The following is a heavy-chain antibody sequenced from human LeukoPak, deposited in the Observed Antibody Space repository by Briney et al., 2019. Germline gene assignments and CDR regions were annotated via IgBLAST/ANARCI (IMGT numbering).Heavy chain of an antibody. D-gene: IGHD2-2*01. CDR3: AKSGPYCSSTSCNYFDY. V-gene: IGHV3-23*01. Sequence: GGALRLSCAASRLTFSNFVMSWVRQAPGKGRGWVSALSGSGGSTYYADSVKGRFTISRDNSKNALFLQMNSLRAEDTAVYYCAKSGPYCSSTSCNYFDYWGQGTLVTVSS. J-gene: IGHJ4*02. CDR2: LSGSGGST. CDR1: RLTFSNFV.